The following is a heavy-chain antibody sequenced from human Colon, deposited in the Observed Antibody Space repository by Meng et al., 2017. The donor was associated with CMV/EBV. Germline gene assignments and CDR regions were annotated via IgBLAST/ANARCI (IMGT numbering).Heavy chain of an antibody. V-gene: IGHV1-46*01. CDR2: ISPTGDHS. J-gene: IGHJ5*02. D-gene: IGHD5/OR15-5a*01. CDR3: ARDKSVTDSWWFDP. Sequence: QVHLVQSGPEVRKPGASVKVSFKASGFTFTRHFMHWVRQAPGQGLEWMGLISPTGDHSLIIEKFQGRLTMTRDAATSTAYMELTGLTSEDTAVYYCARDKSVTDSWWFDPWGQGTLVTVSS. CDR1: GFTFTRHF.